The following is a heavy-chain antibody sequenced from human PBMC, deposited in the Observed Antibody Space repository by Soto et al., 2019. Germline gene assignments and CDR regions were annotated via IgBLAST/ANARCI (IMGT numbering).Heavy chain of an antibody. CDR3: AKEYSGYDYFIDY. CDR1: GFTFDDYA. Sequence: GGSLRLSCAASGFTFDDYAMHWVRQAPGKGLEWVSGISWNSGCIGYADSVKGRFTISRDNAKNSLYLQMNSLRAEDTALYYCAKEYSGYDYFIDYWGQGTLVTVSS. CDR2: ISWNSGCI. J-gene: IGHJ4*02. V-gene: IGHV3-9*01. D-gene: IGHD5-12*01.